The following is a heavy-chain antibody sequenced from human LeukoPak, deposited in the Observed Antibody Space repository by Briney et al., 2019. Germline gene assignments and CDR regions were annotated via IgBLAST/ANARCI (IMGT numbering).Heavy chain of an antibody. CDR1: GYNFTSYG. D-gene: IGHD6-19*01. V-gene: IGHV1-18*01. J-gene: IGHJ3*02. CDR2: ISAYNGNT. CDR3: ARWDSGWYDDAFDI. Sequence: ASVKVSCKASGYNFTSYGISWVRQAPGQGLEWMGWISAYNGNTNYAQKLQGRVTMTTDTSTSTAYMELRSLRSDDTAVYYCARWDSGWYDDAFDIWGQGTMDTVSS.